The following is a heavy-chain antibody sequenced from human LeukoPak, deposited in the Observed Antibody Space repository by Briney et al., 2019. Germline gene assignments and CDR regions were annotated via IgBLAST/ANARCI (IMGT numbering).Heavy chain of an antibody. CDR3: ATGGPWDLLKY. CDR1: GYTFTGYY. D-gene: IGHD3-9*01. V-gene: IGHV1-24*01. CDR2: FDPEHGEM. J-gene: IGHJ4*02. Sequence: ASVKVSCKASGYTFTGYYMHWVGPAPGQGGEGMGGFDPEHGEMIYAQKLQGRVTMTEDRSTDTAYMELSSLRSEDTAVYYCATGGPWDLLKYWGQGTLVTVSS.